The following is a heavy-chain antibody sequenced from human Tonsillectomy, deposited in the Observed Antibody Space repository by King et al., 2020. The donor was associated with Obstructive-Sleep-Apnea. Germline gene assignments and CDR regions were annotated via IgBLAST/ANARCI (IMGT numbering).Heavy chain of an antibody. V-gene: IGHV3-23*04. J-gene: IGHJ4*02. D-gene: IGHD6-13*01. CDR2: ISGSGVST. Sequence: VQLVESGGGLVQPGGSLRLSCAASGFTFISYAMSWVRQAPGKGLEWVSAISGSGVSTYYADSVKGRFTISRDNSKNTLYLQMNSLRAEDTAVYYCAKVGGYSSSWPYYFDYWGQGTLVTVSS. CDR1: GFTFISYA. CDR3: AKVGGYSSSWPYYFDY.